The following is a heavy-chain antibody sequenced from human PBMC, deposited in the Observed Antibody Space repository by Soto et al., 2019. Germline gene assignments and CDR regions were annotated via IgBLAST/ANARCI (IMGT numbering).Heavy chain of an antibody. CDR2: TRNKARSYTT. D-gene: IGHD3-10*01. J-gene: IGHJ4*01. CDR3: VRVRGGGTYHFDY. CDR1: GFTFSDHY. Sequence: GGSLRLSCAASGFTFSDHYMDWVRQAPGKGLEWVGRTRNKARSYTTEYAAPVNGRFTISRDDSKNSLYLQMNSLETDDTALYYCVRVRGGGTYHFDYWGHGTLVTVSS. V-gene: IGHV3-72*01.